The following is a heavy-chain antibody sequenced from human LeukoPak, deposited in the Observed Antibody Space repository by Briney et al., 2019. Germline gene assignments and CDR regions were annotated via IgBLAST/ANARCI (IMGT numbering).Heavy chain of an antibody. CDR1: GFTFSNYA. V-gene: IGHV3-21*01. CDR2: ISSSSSYI. J-gene: IGHJ4*02. D-gene: IGHD6-19*01. Sequence: PGGSLRLSCAASGFTFSNYAMSWVRQAPGKGLEWVSSISSSSSYIYYADSVKGRFTISRDNAKNSLYLQMNSLRAEDTAVYYCARGPQWLVPYFDYWGQGTLVTVSS. CDR3: ARGPQWLVPYFDY.